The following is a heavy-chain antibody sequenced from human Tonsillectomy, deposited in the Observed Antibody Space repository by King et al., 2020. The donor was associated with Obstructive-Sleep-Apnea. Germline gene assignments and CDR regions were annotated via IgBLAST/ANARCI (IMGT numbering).Heavy chain of an antibody. J-gene: IGHJ4*02. CDR1: GFTFSSYG. V-gene: IGHV3-33*01. Sequence: VQLVESGGGVVQPGRSLRLSCAASGFTFSSYGMHWVRQAPGKGLEWVAVIWYDGSNKYYADSVKGRLTISRDNSKNTLYLQMNSLRAEDTAVYYCAGRKRVDYYDSSGYYYVDYWGQGTLVTVSS. D-gene: IGHD3-22*01. CDR2: IWYDGSNK. CDR3: AGRKRVDYYDSSGYYYVDY.